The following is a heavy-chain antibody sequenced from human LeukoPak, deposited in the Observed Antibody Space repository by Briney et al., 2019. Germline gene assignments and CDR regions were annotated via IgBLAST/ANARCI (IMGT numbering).Heavy chain of an antibody. Sequence: GGSLRLSCAASGFTFSSYEMNWVRQAPGKGLEWVSYISASSTTIYYADSVKGRFTISRDNAKNSLYLQMNSLRAEDTAVYYCAGTAGVIDSNHYYYFYYMDVWGKGTTVTVSS. CDR3: AGTAGVIDSNHYYYFYYMDV. V-gene: IGHV3-48*03. D-gene: IGHD4-11*01. CDR2: ISASSTTI. J-gene: IGHJ6*03. CDR1: GFTFSSYE.